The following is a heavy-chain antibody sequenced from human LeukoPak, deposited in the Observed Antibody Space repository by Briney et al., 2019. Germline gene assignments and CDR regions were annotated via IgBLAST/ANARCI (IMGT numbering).Heavy chain of an antibody. CDR3: ARDSNSGSPDY. CDR2: IWYDGSNK. J-gene: IGHJ4*02. CDR1: GFTSSSYG. V-gene: IGHV3-33*01. D-gene: IGHD1-26*01. Sequence: GGSLRLSCAASGFTSSSYGMHWVRQAPGKGLEWVAVIWYDGSNKYYADSVKGRFTISRDNSKNTLYLQMNSLRAEDTAVYYCARDSNSGSPDYWGQGTLVTVSS.